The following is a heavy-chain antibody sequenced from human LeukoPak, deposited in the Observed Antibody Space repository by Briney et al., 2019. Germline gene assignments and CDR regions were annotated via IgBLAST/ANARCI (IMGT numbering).Heavy chain of an antibody. J-gene: IGHJ4*02. Sequence: ASVKVSCKASRYTFTGYYMHWVRQAPGQGLEWMGWINPNSGGTDYAQKFQGRVAMTRDTSITTAYMELRRLRSDDTAVYYCARDLRRDSSGWNSQAVLDYWGQGTLVTVSS. CDR3: ARDLRRDSSGWNSQAVLDY. CDR1: RYTFTGYY. CDR2: INPNSGGT. D-gene: IGHD6-19*01. V-gene: IGHV1-2*02.